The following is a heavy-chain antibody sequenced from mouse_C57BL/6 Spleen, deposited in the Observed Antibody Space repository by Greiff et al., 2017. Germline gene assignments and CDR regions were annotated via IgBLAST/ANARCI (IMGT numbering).Heavy chain of an antibody. J-gene: IGHJ2*01. Sequence: EVKVVESGEGLVKPGGSLKLSCAASGFTFSSYAMSWVRQTPEKRLEWVAYISSGGDYIYYADTVKGRFTISRDNARNTLYLQMSSLKSEDTAMYYCTRDALDYYGSSPAYYWGQGTTLTVSS. V-gene: IGHV5-9-1*02. CDR2: ISSGGDYI. CDR3: TRDALDYYGSSPAYY. CDR1: GFTFSSYA. D-gene: IGHD1-1*01.